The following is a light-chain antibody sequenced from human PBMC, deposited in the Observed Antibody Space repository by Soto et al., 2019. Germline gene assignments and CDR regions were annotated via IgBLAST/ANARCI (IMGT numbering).Light chain of an antibody. Sequence: EIVLTQSPATLSLSPGERAALSCRASQGVGRFLAWYQQQPGQAPRLLIYDASNRANGIPARFSGSGSETDFTLAIDNLEPEDFAVYYCQQRGGWPLTFGGGTKVEIK. CDR2: DAS. CDR1: QGVGRF. V-gene: IGKV3-11*01. J-gene: IGKJ4*01. CDR3: QQRGGWPLT.